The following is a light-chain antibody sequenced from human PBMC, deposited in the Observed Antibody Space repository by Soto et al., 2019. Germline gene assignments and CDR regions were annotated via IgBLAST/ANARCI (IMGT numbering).Light chain of an antibody. CDR3: QQYGSSPYT. Sequence: DIVLTQSPGTLSLSPGERATLSCRASQSVSSSYLAWYQQKPGQAPRLLIYGASSRAAGIPPRFSGSGSGTDFTLTISRLEPEDYSVYYCQQYGSSPYTFGQGTKLEIK. J-gene: IGKJ2*01. CDR1: QSVSSSY. V-gene: IGKV3-20*01. CDR2: GAS.